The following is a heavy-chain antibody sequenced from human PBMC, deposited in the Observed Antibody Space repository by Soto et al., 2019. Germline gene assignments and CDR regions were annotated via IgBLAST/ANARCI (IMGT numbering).Heavy chain of an antibody. Sequence: GGTLRLSCSASGFTFSSYAMSWGRQAPGKGLEWVSAISGSGGSTYYADSVKGRFTISRDNSKNTLYLQMNSLRAEDTPVYSCAKARSGGSCYSSWGRRTLVTVSS. V-gene: IGHV3-23*01. D-gene: IGHD2-15*01. CDR3: AKARSGGSCYSS. CDR2: ISGSGGST. CDR1: GFTFSSYA. J-gene: IGHJ5*02.